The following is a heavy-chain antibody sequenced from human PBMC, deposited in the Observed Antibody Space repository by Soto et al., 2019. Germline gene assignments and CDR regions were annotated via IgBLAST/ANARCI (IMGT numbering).Heavy chain of an antibody. V-gene: IGHV3-11*05. J-gene: IGHJ4*02. Sequence: GGSLRLSCSASGFAFSDYYMTWIRQAPGKGLEWVSSPSNSGTYTNYADSVKGRFITSRDNAKNSLFLHLNSLRAEDTAVYFCARDRYVFDYWGQGALVTVSS. CDR1: GFAFSDYY. D-gene: IGHD3-16*01. CDR3: ARDRYVFDY. CDR2: PSNSGTYT.